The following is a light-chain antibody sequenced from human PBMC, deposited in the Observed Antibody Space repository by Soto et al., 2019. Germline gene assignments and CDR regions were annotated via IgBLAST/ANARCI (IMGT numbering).Light chain of an antibody. V-gene: IGKV4-1*01. CDR2: WAF. J-gene: IGKJ5*01. CDR1: QSLLSSSNNKNY. Sequence: DIVMTQSPDSLAVSLGERATISCKSSQSLLSSSNNKNYLGWYQQKAGQPPKLLISWAFTRDSGVPDRFTGSGSGADFTLTISSLEPEDFAVYYCQQSSNWPPEITFGQGTRLEIK. CDR3: QQSSNWPPEIT.